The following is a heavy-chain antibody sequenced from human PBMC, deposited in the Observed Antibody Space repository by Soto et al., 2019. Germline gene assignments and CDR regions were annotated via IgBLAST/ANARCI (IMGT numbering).Heavy chain of an antibody. V-gene: IGHV1-69*02. CDR2: VNPIVSMS. CDR3: ASSYGSGYRAFDY. J-gene: IGHJ4*02. Sequence: QVQLVQSGAEVKRPGSSVKVSCKASGDTFNFYSINWVRQAPGLGLEGMGRVNPIVSMSNYAQKFQGRVTMTADKSTSTAYMELSSLRSEDTDIYDCASSYGSGYRAFDYWGQGALVTVSS. CDR1: GDTFNFYS. D-gene: IGHD3-10*01.